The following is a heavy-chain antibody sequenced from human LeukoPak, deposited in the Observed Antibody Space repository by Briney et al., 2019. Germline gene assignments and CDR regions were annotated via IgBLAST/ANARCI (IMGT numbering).Heavy chain of an antibody. J-gene: IGHJ4*02. Sequence: PGGSLRLSCAASGFTFSDYYMSWIRQAPGKGLEWLSYISISASTIYYADSVKGRFTISRDNGKNSLYLQMNSLRAEDTAVYYCARQGATGALDYWGQGTLVTVSS. D-gene: IGHD5-12*01. CDR3: ARQGATGALDY. V-gene: IGHV3-11*01. CDR1: GFTFSDYY. CDR2: ISISASTI.